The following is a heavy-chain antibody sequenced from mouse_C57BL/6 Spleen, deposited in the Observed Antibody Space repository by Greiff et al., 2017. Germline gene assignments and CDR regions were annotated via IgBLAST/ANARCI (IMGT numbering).Heavy chain of an antibody. Sequence: EVQLQQSGPVLVKPGASVKMSCKASGYTFTDYYMNWVKQSHGKSLEWIGVINPYNGGTSYNQKFKGKATLTVDKSSSTAYMELNSLTSEDSAVYYCARGGGYEFYYAMVYWGQGTSVTVSS. D-gene: IGHD2-2*01. V-gene: IGHV1-19*01. CDR1: GYTFTDYY. CDR2: INPYNGGT. CDR3: ARGGGYEFYYAMVY. J-gene: IGHJ4*01.